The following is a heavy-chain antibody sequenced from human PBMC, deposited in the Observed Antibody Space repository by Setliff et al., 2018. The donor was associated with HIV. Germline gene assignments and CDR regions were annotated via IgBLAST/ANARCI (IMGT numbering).Heavy chain of an antibody. CDR3: AKDPNSSWHVGFYNYGMDV. CDR2: IRYDATDK. V-gene: IGHV3-30*02. D-gene: IGHD6-13*01. Sequence: GGSLRLSCAASGFTFSRYGMHWVRQAPGKGLEWVAFIRYDATDKYYAESVRGRFTISKDYSRNTLYLQMNSLRAEDSAVYYCAKDPNSSWHVGFYNYGMDVWGQGTTVTVSS. J-gene: IGHJ6*02. CDR1: GFTFSRYG.